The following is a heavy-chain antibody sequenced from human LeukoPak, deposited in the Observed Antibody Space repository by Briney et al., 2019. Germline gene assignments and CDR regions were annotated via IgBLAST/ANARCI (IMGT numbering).Heavy chain of an antibody. J-gene: IGHJ4*02. D-gene: IGHD6-19*01. CDR3: ASSSGWCLSSDY. CDR1: GSTFSSYG. V-gene: IGHV3-33*01. CDR2: IWYDGSDK. Sequence: GGSLRLSCAASGSTFSSYGMHWVRQAPGKGLEWVAVIWYDGSDKYHADSVKGRFTISRDNSKNMLYLQMNSLRAEDTAVYYCASSSGWCLSSDYWGQGTLVTVSS.